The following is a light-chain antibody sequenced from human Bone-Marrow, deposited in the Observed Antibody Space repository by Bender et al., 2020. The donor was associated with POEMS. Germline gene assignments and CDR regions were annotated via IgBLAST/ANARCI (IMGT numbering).Light chain of an antibody. J-gene: IGLJ3*02. CDR3: ATWDDRLNGLV. CDR1: SSKFGSYP. V-gene: IGLV1-44*01. Sequence: QSVLTQPPSASGTPGQRVPNSWSGSSSKFGSYPANWYQQLPGAAPKLVILNNSQRPSGVPDRFSGSNPGTSASLAISGRLSDEEADYYCATWDDRLNGLVFGAGSKLTVL. CDR2: NNS.